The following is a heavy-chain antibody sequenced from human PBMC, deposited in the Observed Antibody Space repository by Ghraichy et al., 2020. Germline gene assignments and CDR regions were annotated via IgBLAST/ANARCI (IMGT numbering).Heavy chain of an antibody. V-gene: IGHV3-9*01. CDR2: IGRNSATI. D-gene: IGHD5-18*01. J-gene: IGHJ3*02. CDR3: AKDIGFTYGFIAFDI. Sequence: LSLTCAASGFTFEDYAMHWVRQAPGKGLEWVSGIGRNSATIIYADSVKGRFTISRDNGKNSLYLQMDSLRVEDTALYYCAKDIGFTYGFIAFDIWGQGTMVTVSS. CDR1: GFTFEDYA.